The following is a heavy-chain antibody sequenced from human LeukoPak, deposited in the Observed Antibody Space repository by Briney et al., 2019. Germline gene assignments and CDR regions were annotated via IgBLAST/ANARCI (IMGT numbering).Heavy chain of an antibody. D-gene: IGHD3-16*01. CDR2: ISSSSSYI. V-gene: IGHV3-21*01. J-gene: IGHJ4*02. CDR3: ARDPILGLRLGELQFDY. Sequence: GGSLRLSCAASGFTFSSYSMNWVRQAPGKGLEWVSSISSSSSYIYYADSVKGRFTISRDNAKNSLYLRMNSLRAEDTAVYYCARDPILGLRLGELQFDYWGQGTLVTVSS. CDR1: GFTFSSYS.